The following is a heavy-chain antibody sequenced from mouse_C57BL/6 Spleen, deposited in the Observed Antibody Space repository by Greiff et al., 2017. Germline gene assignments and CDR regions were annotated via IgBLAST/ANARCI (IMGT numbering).Heavy chain of an antibody. CDR2: IWGGGST. D-gene: IGHD2-3*01. Sequence: VKLMESGPGLVAPSQSLSITCTVSGFSLTSYGVDWVRQPPGKGLEWLGVIWGGGSTNYNSALMSRLSISKDNSKSQVFLKMNSLQTDDTAMYYCAKRSNDGYYNYAMDYWGQGTSVTVSS. V-gene: IGHV2-9*01. CDR3: AKRSNDGYYNYAMDY. J-gene: IGHJ4*01. CDR1: GFSLTSYG.